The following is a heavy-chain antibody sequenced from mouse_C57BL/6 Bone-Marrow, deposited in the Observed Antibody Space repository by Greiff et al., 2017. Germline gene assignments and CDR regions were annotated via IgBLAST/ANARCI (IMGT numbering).Heavy chain of an antibody. CDR3: ARGRLRAWFAY. V-gene: IGHV3-6*01. CDR1: GYSITSGYY. Sequence: ESGPGLVKPSQSLSLTCSVTGYSITSGYYWNWIRQFPGNKLEWMGYISYDGSNNYNPSLKNRISITRDTSKNQFFLKLNSVTTEDTATYYCARGRLRAWFAYWGQGTLVTVSA. D-gene: IGHD2-4*01. CDR2: ISYDGSN. J-gene: IGHJ3*01.